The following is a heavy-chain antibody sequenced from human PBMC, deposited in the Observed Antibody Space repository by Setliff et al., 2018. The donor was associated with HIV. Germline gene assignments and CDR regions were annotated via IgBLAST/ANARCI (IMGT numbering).Heavy chain of an antibody. D-gene: IGHD6-13*01. CDR3: ARSPAAEGY. V-gene: IGHV4-39*01. CDR2: IFDSGAT. CDR1: GGSISSSSLY. Sequence: SETLSLTCTVSGGSISSSSLYWGWIRQPPGKGLQWIGSIFDSGATYYNASLRSRVTMSVDTSKNQFSLKLRSVTAADTAVYYCARSPAAEGYWGQGTQVTVSS. J-gene: IGHJ4*02.